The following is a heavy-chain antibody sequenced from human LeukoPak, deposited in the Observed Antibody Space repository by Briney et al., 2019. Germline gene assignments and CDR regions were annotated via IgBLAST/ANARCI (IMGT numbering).Heavy chain of an antibody. Sequence: SETLSLTCTVSGGSISSYYWSWIQQPPGKGLEWIGYIYYSGSTNYNPSLKSRVTISVDTSKNQFSLKLSSVTAADTAVYYCARDTDGTATFDYWGQGTLVTVSS. CDR3: ARDTDGTATFDY. J-gene: IGHJ4*02. D-gene: IGHD5-18*01. CDR2: IYYSGST. V-gene: IGHV4-59*01. CDR1: GGSISSYY.